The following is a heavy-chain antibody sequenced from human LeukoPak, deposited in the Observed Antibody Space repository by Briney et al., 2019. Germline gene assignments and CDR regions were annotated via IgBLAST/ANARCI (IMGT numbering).Heavy chain of an antibody. CDR3: ARGLDGYSYGGDY. J-gene: IGHJ4*02. V-gene: IGHV5-51*01. CDR2: INPGDSDT. Sequence: GESLKISCKGSGYSFTSYWIGWVRQMPGKGPEWMGIINPGDSDTRYSPSFQGQVTISADRSISTAYLQWSSLKASDTAMYYCARGLDGYSYGGDYWGQGTLVTVSS. CDR1: GYSFTSYW. D-gene: IGHD5-18*01.